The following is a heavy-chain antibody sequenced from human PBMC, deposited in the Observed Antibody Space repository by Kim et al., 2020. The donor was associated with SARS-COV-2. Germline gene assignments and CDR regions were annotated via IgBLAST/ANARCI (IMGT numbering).Heavy chain of an antibody. V-gene: IGHV3-53*01. D-gene: IGHD4-17*01. Sequence: GGSLRLSCAASGFTVSSNYMSWVRQAPGKGLEWVSVIYSGGSTYYADSVKGRFTISRDNSKNTLYLQMNSLRAEDTAVYYCARDNDYGDYSLDYWGQGTLVTVSS. J-gene: IGHJ4*02. CDR3: ARDNDYGDYSLDY. CDR2: IYSGGST. CDR1: GFTVSSNY.